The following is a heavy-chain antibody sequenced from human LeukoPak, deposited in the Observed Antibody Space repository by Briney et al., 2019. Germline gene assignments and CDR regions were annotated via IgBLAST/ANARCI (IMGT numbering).Heavy chain of an antibody. J-gene: IGHJ3*02. Sequence: GGSLRLSCAASGFTFSSYEMNWVCQAPGKGLEWVSYISSSGSTIYYADSVKGRFTISRDNSKNTLYLQMNSLRAEDTAVYYCAKEYDILTGYYAFDIWGQGTMVTVSS. D-gene: IGHD3-9*01. CDR3: AKEYDILTGYYAFDI. CDR2: ISSSGSTI. V-gene: IGHV3-48*03. CDR1: GFTFSSYE.